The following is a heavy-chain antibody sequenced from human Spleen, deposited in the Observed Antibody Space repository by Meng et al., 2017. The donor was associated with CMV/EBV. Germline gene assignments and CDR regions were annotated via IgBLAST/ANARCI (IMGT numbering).Heavy chain of an antibody. CDR2: INHGGGT. V-gene: IGHV4-34*01. J-gene: IGHJ4*02. D-gene: IGHD2-2*02. Sequence: CSCVRRTPGKGLEWIGEINHGGGTNYHPSLSGRVTISVDTSKNQFSLKLSSVTAADTAVYYCARAVKQRYCSSTSCYRGQDYWGQGTLVTVSS. CDR3: ARAVKQRYCSSTSCYRGQDY.